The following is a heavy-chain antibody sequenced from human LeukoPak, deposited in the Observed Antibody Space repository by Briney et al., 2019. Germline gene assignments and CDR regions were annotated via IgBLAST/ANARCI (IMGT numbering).Heavy chain of an antibody. CDR2: INHSGST. J-gene: IGHJ6*02. CDR3: ARHQPWGTTMGPVMDV. Sequence: PSETLSLTCAVYGGSFSGYYWSWIRQPPGKGLEWIGEINHSGSTNYNPSLKSRVTISVDTSKNQFSLKMSSVTAADTAVYYCARHQPWGTTMGPVMDVWGQGTTVTVSS. CDR1: GGSFSGYY. D-gene: IGHD1-1*01. V-gene: IGHV4-34*01.